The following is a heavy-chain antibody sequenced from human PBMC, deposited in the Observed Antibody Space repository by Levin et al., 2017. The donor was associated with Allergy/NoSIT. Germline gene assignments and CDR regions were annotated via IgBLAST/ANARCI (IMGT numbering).Heavy chain of an antibody. CDR3: ARDPGGYDY. J-gene: IGHJ4*02. Sequence: AGGSLRLSCAASGFTLGNFWMTWVRQAPGKGLEWVASIRQDAGEKSYLDSVKGRITISRDNAKNSLYLQMNNLRAEDTAVYYCARDPGGYDYWGRGTLVTASS. V-gene: IGHV3-7*01. D-gene: IGHD3-22*01. CDR1: GFTLGNFW. CDR2: IRQDAGEK.